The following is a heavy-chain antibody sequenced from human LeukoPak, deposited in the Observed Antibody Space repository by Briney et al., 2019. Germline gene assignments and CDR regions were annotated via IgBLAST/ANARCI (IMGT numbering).Heavy chain of an antibody. CDR1: GGTFSSYA. D-gene: IGHD4-23*01. V-gene: IGHV1-69*05. J-gene: IGHJ3*02. CDR2: IIPIFGTA. CDR3: ARGEIGGNGAFDT. Sequence: SVKVSCKASGGTFSSYAISWVRQAPGQGLEWMGGIIPIFGTANYAQKFQGRVTMTRNTSISTAYMELSSLRSEDTAVYYCARGEIGGNGAFDTWGQGTMVTVSS.